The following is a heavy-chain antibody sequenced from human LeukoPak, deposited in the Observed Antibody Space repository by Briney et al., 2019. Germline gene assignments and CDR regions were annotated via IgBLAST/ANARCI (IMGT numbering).Heavy chain of an antibody. CDR2: IYSSDGA. Sequence: GGSLRLSCVASGFTVSSNYMSWVRQAPGKGLEWVSLIYSSDGAYYADSVKGRFTISRDNSKNTLYLQVNSLRAEDAAVYYCARDADSWGQGTLVTVSS. CDR3: ARDADS. V-gene: IGHV3-66*01. CDR1: GFTVSSNY. J-gene: IGHJ4*02.